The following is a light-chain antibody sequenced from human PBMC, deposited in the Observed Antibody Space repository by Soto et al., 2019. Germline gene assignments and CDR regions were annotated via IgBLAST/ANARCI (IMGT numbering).Light chain of an antibody. Sequence: DIQITQSPSSLSSSVLERFTITCRASQSISNYLNWYQQKPGKAPRLLIYEASRLESGVPSRISGSGSGTEFTLTISSLQPDDFATYYCQQYTNYPWTFGQGTKVDIK. J-gene: IGKJ1*01. CDR2: EAS. V-gene: IGKV1-5*03. CDR1: QSISNY. CDR3: QQYTNYPWT.